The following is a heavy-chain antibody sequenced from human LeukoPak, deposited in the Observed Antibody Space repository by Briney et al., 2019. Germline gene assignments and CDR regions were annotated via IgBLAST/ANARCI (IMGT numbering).Heavy chain of an antibody. V-gene: IGHV2-5*02. Sequence: SGPTLVNPTQTLTLTCTFSGFSLSTSGVGVGWIRQPTGKALEWLAVIYWDDDKRYSPSLKSRLTITKDTSKNQVVLTMTNMDPVDTATYYCAPRRGPNYYDSSGYYLWWGQGTLVTVSS. D-gene: IGHD3-22*01. CDR1: GFSLSTSGVG. CDR2: IYWDDDK. CDR3: APRRGPNYYDSSGYYLW. J-gene: IGHJ4*02.